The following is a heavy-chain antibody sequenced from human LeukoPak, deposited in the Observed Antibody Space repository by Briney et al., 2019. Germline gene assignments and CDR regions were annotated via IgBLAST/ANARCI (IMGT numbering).Heavy chain of an antibody. Sequence: GRSLRLSCAASGFTFSSYGMHWVRQAPGKGLEGVAVIWYDGSNKYYADSVKGRFTISRDNSKNTLYLQMNSLRAEDTAVYYCARGLWFGDYALGSDPWGQGTLVTVSS. D-gene: IGHD3-10*01. CDR1: GFTFSSYG. CDR3: ARGLWFGDYALGSDP. V-gene: IGHV3-33*01. CDR2: IWYDGSNK. J-gene: IGHJ5*02.